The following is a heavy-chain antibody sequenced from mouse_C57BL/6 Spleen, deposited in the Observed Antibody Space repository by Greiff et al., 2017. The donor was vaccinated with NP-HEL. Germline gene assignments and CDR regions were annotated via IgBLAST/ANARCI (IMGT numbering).Heavy chain of an antibody. CDR1: GYTFTSYW. D-gene: IGHD2-3*01. Sequence: QVQLQQPGAELVKPGASVKMSCKASGYTFTSYWITWVKQRPGQGLEWIGDIYPGSGSTNYNEKFKSKVTLTVDTSSSTAYMQLSSLTSEDSAVYYCARKKGGGYYLYAMDYWGQGTSVTVSS. V-gene: IGHV1-55*01. CDR3: ARKKGGGYYLYAMDY. CDR2: IYPGSGST. J-gene: IGHJ4*01.